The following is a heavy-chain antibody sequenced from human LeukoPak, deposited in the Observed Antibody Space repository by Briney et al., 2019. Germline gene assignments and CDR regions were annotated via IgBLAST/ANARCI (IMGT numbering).Heavy chain of an antibody. V-gene: IGHV1-69*01. J-gene: IGHJ4*02. CDR3: ARDSMTAIHGDY. D-gene: IGHD2-21*02. CDR2: IIPIFGTA. CDR1: GGTFSSYA. Sequence: GASVKVSCKASGGTFSSYAISWVRQAPGQGLGWMGGIIPIFGTANYAQKFQGRVTITADESTSTAYMELSSLRSEDTAVYYCARDSMTAIHGDYWGQGTLVTVSS.